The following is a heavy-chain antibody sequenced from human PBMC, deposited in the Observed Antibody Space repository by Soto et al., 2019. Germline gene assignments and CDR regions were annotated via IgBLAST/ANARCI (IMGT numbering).Heavy chain of an antibody. V-gene: IGHV1-18*01. CDR3: ARATRRLKSGSYLGVSNHWCEP. D-gene: IGHD1-26*01. CDR2: ISAYNGDT. J-gene: IGHJ5*02. CDR1: GYTFTSYG. Sequence: ASLKVSCKASGYTFTSYGITWVRQAPGQGLEWMGWISAYNGDTNFAQKLQGRVTMTTDTSTSTAYMELRSLRSDDAAVDYCARATRRLKSGSYLGVSNHWCEPWG.